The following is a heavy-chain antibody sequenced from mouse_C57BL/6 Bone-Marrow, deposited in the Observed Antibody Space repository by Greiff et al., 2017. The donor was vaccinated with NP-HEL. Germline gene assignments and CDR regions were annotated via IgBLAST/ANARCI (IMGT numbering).Heavy chain of an antibody. J-gene: IGHJ4*01. Sequence: QVQLQQSGAELARPGASVKLSCKASGYTFTSYGISWVKQRTGQGLEWIGEIYPRSGNPYYNEKFKGKATLTADKSSSTASMELRSLTSEDSAVYFCARHYLYAMDYWGQGTSVTVSS. CDR2: IYPRSGNP. CDR1: GYTFTSYG. CDR3: ARHYLYAMDY. V-gene: IGHV1-81*01. D-gene: IGHD5-5*01.